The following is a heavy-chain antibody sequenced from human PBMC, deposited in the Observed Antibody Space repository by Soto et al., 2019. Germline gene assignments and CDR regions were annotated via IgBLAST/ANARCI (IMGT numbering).Heavy chain of an antibody. J-gene: IGHJ6*02. Sequence: QVRLEESGPGLVKPSETLSLICSDSGGSVNNANYFWNWIRHHPENGLEWIGYIYYSGSTRYNPSFKTRATLSIDTSKNHFSLRLNSVTVADTAVYFCARDADYGGSRGGMDVWGRGTTVTVSS. CDR3: ARDADYGGSRGGMDV. CDR2: IYYSGST. V-gene: IGHV4-31*03. CDR1: GGSVNNANYF. D-gene: IGHD4-17*01.